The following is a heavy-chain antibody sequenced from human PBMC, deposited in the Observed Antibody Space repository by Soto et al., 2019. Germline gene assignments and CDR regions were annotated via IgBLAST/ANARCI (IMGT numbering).Heavy chain of an antibody. J-gene: IGHJ6*02. CDR2: IKSKTDGGTT. CDR3: TTGRLPGYYYSYGMDV. CDR1: GLIFSNAW. V-gene: IGHV3-15*07. Sequence: EVQLVESGGDLVRPGGSLRLSCAASGLIFSNAWMNWVRQAPGKGLEWVGRIKSKTDGGTTDYAAPVKGRFTISTDDSQNTLYLQMNSLKTEDTAVYYCTTGRLPGYYYSYGMDVWGQGTTVTVSS.